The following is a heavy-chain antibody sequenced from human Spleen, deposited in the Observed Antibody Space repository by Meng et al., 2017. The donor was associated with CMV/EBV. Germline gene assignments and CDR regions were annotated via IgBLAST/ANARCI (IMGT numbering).Heavy chain of an antibody. CDR2: INPDSGDP. V-gene: IGHV1-2*02. J-gene: IGHJ4*02. CDR3: ARAGVGFWSGYYTGFDY. CDR1: GFTFTGYY. Sequence: ASVKVSCKASGFTFTGYYIHWMRQAPGQGLEWMGWINPDSGDPNYAQKFQGRVTMARDTSISTPHMELSRLRSDDTAVYYCARAGVGFWSGYYTGFDYWGQGTLVTVSS. D-gene: IGHD3-3*01.